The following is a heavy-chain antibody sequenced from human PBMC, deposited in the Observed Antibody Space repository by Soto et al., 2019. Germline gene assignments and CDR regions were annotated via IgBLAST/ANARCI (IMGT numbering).Heavy chain of an antibody. CDR2: IIHSGNT. CDR3: ARRVYHDILTGWYFDS. J-gene: IGHJ4*02. V-gene: IGHV4-34*12. CDR1: GGSFSGYY. D-gene: IGHD3-9*01. Sequence: SETLSLTCAVHGGSFSGYYWSWIRQSPEKGLEWIGEIIHSGNTNYNPSLKSRVTLSTDTSKNQFSLKLSSVTAADTAVYYCARRVYHDILTGWYFDSWGQGILVTVSS.